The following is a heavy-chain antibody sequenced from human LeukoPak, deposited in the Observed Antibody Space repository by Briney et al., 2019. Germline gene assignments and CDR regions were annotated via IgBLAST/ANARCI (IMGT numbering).Heavy chain of an antibody. D-gene: IGHD1-26*01. Sequence: PGGSLRLSCTVSGFTFGDYAMSWVRQAPGKGLEWVGFIRSKAYRGATEYAASVKGRSTILRDDSESIAYLQMNSLKTEDTAVYYCTRASRWEVPQSYYYYYYMDVWGKGTTVTVSS. CDR3: TRASRWEVPQSYYYYYYMDV. J-gene: IGHJ6*03. CDR2: IRSKAYRGAT. V-gene: IGHV3-49*04. CDR1: GFTFGDYA.